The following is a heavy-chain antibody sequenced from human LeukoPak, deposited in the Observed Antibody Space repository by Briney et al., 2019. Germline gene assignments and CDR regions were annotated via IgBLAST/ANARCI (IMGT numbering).Heavy chain of an antibody. V-gene: IGHV1-69*05. Sequence: SVTVSCKASGGTFSSYAISWVRQAPGQGLEWMGGIIPIFGTANYAQKFQGRVTITTDESTSTAYMELSSLRSEDTAVYYCARAHYYGSGSYLTIYYYYTWTSGAKGPRSPSP. CDR3: ARAHYYGSGSYLTIYYYYTWTS. CDR2: IIPIFGTA. D-gene: IGHD3-10*01. J-gene: IGHJ6*03. CDR1: GGTFSSYA.